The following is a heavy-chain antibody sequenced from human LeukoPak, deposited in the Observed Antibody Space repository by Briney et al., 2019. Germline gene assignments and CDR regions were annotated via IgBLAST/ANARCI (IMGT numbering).Heavy chain of an antibody. V-gene: IGHV3-21*01. J-gene: IGHJ4*02. Sequence: KAGGSLRLSCAASGFTFSSYSMNRVRQAPGKGLEWVSSISSRSSYIYYADSVKGRFTVSRDNAKNSLYLQMNSLRAEDTAVYYCARDVLEWEPRRDYWGQGTLVTVSS. CDR1: GFTFSSYS. CDR3: ARDVLEWEPRRDY. D-gene: IGHD1-26*01. CDR2: ISSRSSYI.